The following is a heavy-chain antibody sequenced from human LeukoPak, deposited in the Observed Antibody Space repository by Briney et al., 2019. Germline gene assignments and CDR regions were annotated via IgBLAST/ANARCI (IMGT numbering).Heavy chain of an antibody. CDR3: ARGLIAAAATGYYYSYGMDV. CDR2: IKQDESEK. CDR1: GFSFSTHW. V-gene: IGHV3-7*04. Sequence: GGSLRLSCAASGFSFSTHWMSWVRQAPGKGLEWLANIKQDESEKYYADSAEGRFTISRDNAKNSVYLKMNSLRAEDSAVYYCARGLIAAAATGYYYSYGMDVWGQGTTVTVSS. J-gene: IGHJ6*02. D-gene: IGHD6-13*01.